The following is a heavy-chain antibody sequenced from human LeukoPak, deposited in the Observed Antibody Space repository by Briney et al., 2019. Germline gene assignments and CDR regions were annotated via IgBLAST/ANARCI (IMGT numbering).Heavy chain of an antibody. V-gene: IGHV4-30-4*01. CDR1: GASISSDDYY. CDR3: ARSSIAARTTFFDI. CDR2: IKYSGSA. Sequence: PSETLSLTCSVSGASISSDDYYWSWIREPPGKGLEWIGNIKYSGSAYYNPSLKHRLTISVDTSRNQFSLKLSSVTAADTAVYYCARSSIAARTTFFDIWGQGTMVTVSS. J-gene: IGHJ3*02. D-gene: IGHD6-6*01.